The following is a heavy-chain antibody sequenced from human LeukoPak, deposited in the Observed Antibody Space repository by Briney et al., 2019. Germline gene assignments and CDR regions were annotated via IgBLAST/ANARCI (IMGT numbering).Heavy chain of an antibody. CDR2: IKQDGSEK. Sequence: GGSLRLSCAASGFTFSSYWVTWVRQAPGKGLGWEANIKQDGSEKYYVHSVMGRFPISTDYAKNSLYLPMNSLRAEHTAVYYCARMSSSSWYVCDFWGQGTLVTASS. V-gene: IGHV3-7*01. D-gene: IGHD6-13*01. CDR3: ARMSSSSWYVCDF. J-gene: IGHJ4*02. CDR1: GFTFSSYW.